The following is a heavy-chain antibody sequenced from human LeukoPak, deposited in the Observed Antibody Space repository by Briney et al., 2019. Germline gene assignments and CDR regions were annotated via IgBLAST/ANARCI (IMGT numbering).Heavy chain of an antibody. CDR3: ARGKSGYSSSSEDWFDP. CDR1: GYSISSGYY. J-gene: IGHJ5*02. V-gene: IGHV4-38-2*02. CDR2: IYHSGST. Sequence: SETLSLTCTVSGYSISSGYYWGWIRQPPGKGLEWIGSIYHSGSTYYNPSLKSRVTISVDTSKNQFSLKLSSVTAADTAVYYCARGKSGYSSSSEDWFDPWGQGTLATVSP. D-gene: IGHD6-6*01.